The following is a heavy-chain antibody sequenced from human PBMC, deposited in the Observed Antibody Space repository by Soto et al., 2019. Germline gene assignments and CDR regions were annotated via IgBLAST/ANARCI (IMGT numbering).Heavy chain of an antibody. CDR1: GFTFSSYG. V-gene: IGHV3-30*18. J-gene: IGHJ4*02. CDR3: AKDHPDDFWSGYYVDY. CDR2: ISYDGSNK. Sequence: SRRRSCAASGFTFSSYGMHWVRQAPGKGLEWVAVISYDGSNKYYADSVKGRFTISRDNSKNTLYLQMNSLRAEDTAVYYCAKDHPDDFWSGYYVDYWGQGTLVTVPS. D-gene: IGHD3-3*01.